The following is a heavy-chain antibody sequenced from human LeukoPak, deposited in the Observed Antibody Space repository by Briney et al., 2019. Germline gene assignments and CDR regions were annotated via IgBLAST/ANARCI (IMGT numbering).Heavy chain of an antibody. D-gene: IGHD5-12*01. Sequence: GGSLRLSCAASGFTFSSYWMTWVRQAPGKGLEWVANIKRDGSEKYYVDSVKGRFTISRDNAKNSLYLQMNSLRAEDTAVYYCARGMSSGYDFDYWGQGTLVTVSS. V-gene: IGHV3-7*01. J-gene: IGHJ4*02. CDR2: IKRDGSEK. CDR3: ARGMSSGYDFDY. CDR1: GFTFSSYW.